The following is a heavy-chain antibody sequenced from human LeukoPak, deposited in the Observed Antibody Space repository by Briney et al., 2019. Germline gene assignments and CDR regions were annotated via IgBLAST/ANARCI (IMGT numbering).Heavy chain of an antibody. CDR1: GFTFSSYW. J-gene: IGHJ4*02. D-gene: IGHD3-22*01. Sequence: PGGSLRHSCAASGFTFSSYWMSWVRQAPGKGLESVANIKQDGSEKYYVDSVKGRFTISRDNAKNSLYLQMNSLRAEDTAVYYCASDSVSSGYYFDYWGQGTLVTVSS. CDR2: IKQDGSEK. V-gene: IGHV3-7*01. CDR3: ASDSVSSGYYFDY.